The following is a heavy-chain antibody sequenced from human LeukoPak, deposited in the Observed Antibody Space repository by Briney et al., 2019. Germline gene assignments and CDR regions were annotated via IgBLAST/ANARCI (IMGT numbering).Heavy chain of an antibody. V-gene: IGHV4-4*07. J-gene: IGHJ4*02. CDR2: INNSGGT. CDR1: AGSINKHF. Sequence: SETLSLTCTDSAGSINKHFWTWIRQRTGEGLEWIGRINNSGGTDHNPSLKSRVTMSVDTSKNQVSLKLSSVTAADTAVYYCAREYVYDYDSTYFFDYWGQGILVTVST. CDR3: AREYVYDYDSTYFFDY. D-gene: IGHD3-22*01.